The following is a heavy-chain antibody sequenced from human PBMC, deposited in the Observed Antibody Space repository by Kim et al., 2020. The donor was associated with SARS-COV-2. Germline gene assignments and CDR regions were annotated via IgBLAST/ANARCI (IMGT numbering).Heavy chain of an antibody. D-gene: IGHD2-15*01. CDR2: IHYNGNT. V-gene: IGHV4-59*13. CDR1: GGSISGYS. CDR3: ARDHCRGSCFGGFDI. J-gene: IGHJ3*02. Sequence: SETLSLTCSVSGGSISGYSWSWVRQPPGKGLEWIGYIHYNGNTDYNPSLESRVSISLDTPKNEFYLSLTSGTAADTAMDYFARDHCRGSCFGGFDIWV.